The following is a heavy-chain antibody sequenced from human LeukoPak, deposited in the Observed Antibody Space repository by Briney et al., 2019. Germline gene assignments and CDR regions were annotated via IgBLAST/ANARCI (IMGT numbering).Heavy chain of an antibody. Sequence: GRSLRLSCAASGFTFSSYGMHWVRQAPGKGLEWVAVISYDGSNKYYADSVKGRFTISRDNSKNTLYLQMNSLRAEDTAVYYCAKAVLTGYYAGFDYWGQGTLVTVSS. D-gene: IGHD3-9*01. CDR2: ISYDGSNK. CDR1: GFTFSSYG. CDR3: AKAVLTGYYAGFDY. J-gene: IGHJ4*02. V-gene: IGHV3-30*18.